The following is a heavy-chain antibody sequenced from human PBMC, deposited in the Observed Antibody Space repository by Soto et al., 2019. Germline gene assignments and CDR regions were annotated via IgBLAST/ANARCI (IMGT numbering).Heavy chain of an antibody. V-gene: IGHV3-30*18. CDR3: AKDNHYRGNYYYGMDV. D-gene: IGHD4-4*01. Sequence: QVQLVESGGGVVQPGRSLRLSCAASGFTFSSYGMHWVRQAPGKGLEWVAVISYDGSNKYYADSVKGRFTISRDNSKNTLYLQMNSLRAEDTAVYYCAKDNHYRGNYYYGMDVWGQGTTVTVSS. CDR1: GFTFSSYG. CDR2: ISYDGSNK. J-gene: IGHJ6*02.